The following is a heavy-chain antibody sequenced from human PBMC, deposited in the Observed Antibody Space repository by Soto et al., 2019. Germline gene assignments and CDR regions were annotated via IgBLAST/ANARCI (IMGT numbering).Heavy chain of an antibody. CDR2: IYYSGST. Sequence: SETLSLTCTVSGGSISSYYWSWIRQPPGKGLEWIGYIYYSGSTNYNPSLKSRVTISVDTSKNQFSLKLSSVTAADTAVYYCHAKEQGQYYYYFYGMEVWGQGTTVTVSS. CDR3: HAKEQGQYYYYFYGMEV. CDR1: GGSISSYY. J-gene: IGHJ6*02. V-gene: IGHV4-59*08. D-gene: IGHD2-8*01.